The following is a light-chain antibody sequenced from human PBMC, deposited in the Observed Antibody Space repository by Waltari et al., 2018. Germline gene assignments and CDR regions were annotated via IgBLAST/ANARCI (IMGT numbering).Light chain of an antibody. CDR1: QGISRY. Sequence: AIRITQSPSSLSASTGDRVTITCRVSQGISRYLAWYQQKPGKAPQLLIYAASPLQSGVPSRFSGSGSGTDFTLTISCLQSEDFATYYCQQYYSYPMVFGGGTKVEIK. J-gene: IGKJ4*01. V-gene: IGKV1-8*01. CDR2: AAS. CDR3: QQYYSYPMV.